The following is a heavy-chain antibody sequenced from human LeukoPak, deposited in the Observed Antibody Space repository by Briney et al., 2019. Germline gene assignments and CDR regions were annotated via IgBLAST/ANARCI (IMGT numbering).Heavy chain of an antibody. D-gene: IGHD6-19*01. CDR3: ARLTSGSTIDY. CDR1: GGSISSDY. V-gene: IGHV4-59*01. CDR2: LYYSGSA. Sequence: SETLSLTCTVSGGSISSDYWNWIRQPPGKGLEWIGYLYYSGSANYNPSLKSRVTISLDTSKSQFSLKLNSVTAADTAVYYCARLTSGSTIDYWGQGTLVTVSS. J-gene: IGHJ4*02.